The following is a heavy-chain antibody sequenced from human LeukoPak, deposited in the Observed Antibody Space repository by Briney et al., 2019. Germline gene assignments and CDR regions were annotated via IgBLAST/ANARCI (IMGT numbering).Heavy chain of an antibody. V-gene: IGHV3-23*01. CDR3: AKDERALGIAVSAHY. CDR1: GFTFSSSA. D-gene: IGHD6-19*01. J-gene: IGHJ4*02. Sequence: PGGSLRLSCAASGFTFSSSAMNWVRQAPGKGLEWVSTVSGSGGTTHYAESVKGRFTISRDNSKNTLYLQMNSLRAEDTAVYYCAKDERALGIAVSAHYWGQGTLVTVSS. CDR2: VSGSGGTT.